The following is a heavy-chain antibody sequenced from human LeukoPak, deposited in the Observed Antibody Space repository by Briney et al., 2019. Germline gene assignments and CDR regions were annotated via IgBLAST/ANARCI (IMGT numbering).Heavy chain of an antibody. CDR2: ISTSGSST. CDR3: ARRDAAMAIDY. D-gene: IGHD2-2*01. J-gene: IGHJ4*02. V-gene: IGHV3-11*04. Sequence: GGSLRLSCAASGFTFSDYYMSWIRQAPGKGLEWVSYISTSGSSTYYADSVKGRFTISRDNAKNSLYLQMNSLRAEDTALYYCARRDAAMAIDYWGQGTLVTVSS. CDR1: GFTFSDYY.